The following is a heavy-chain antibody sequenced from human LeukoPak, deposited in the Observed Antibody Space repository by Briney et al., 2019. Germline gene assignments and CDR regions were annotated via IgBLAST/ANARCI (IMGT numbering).Heavy chain of an antibody. D-gene: IGHD5-24*01. Sequence: SETLSLTCTVSGGSISSYYWSWIRQPAGKGLEWIGRIYTSGSTNYNPSLKSRVTMSVDTSKNQFSLKLSSVTAADTAVYYCARWRRDGYNYDAFDIWGQGTMVTVSS. CDR3: ARWRRDGYNYDAFDI. CDR1: GGSISSYY. J-gene: IGHJ3*02. CDR2: IYTSGST. V-gene: IGHV4-4*07.